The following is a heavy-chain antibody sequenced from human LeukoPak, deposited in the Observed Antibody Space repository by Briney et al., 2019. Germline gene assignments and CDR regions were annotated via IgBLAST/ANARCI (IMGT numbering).Heavy chain of an antibody. CDR2: IKQDGSEK. D-gene: IGHD5-18*01. J-gene: IGHJ6*02. Sequence: GGSLRPSCAASGFTFSSYWMSWVRQAPGKGLEWVANIKQDGSEKYYVDSVKGRFTISRDNAKNSLYLQMNSLRAEDTAVYYCARERRGGHSFGQYYYYYGMDVWGQGTTVTVSS. CDR3: ARERRGGHSFGQYYYYYGMDV. V-gene: IGHV3-7*03. CDR1: GFTFSSYW.